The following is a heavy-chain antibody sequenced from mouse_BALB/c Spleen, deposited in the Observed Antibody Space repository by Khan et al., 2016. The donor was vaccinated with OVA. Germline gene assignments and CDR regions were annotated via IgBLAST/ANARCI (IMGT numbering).Heavy chain of an antibody. CDR1: GYTFTNNG. CDR2: INTYTGEP. V-gene: IGHV9-3-1*01. Sequence: QIQLVQSGPELKKPGETIKISCKAAGYTFTNNGMNWVKQAPGKGLKWMGWINTYTGEPTYADDFKGRFAFSLEISASTAYLQFNNLKNEDTATYFCAISMPPYYGSRYFDYWGQGTTLTVSS. J-gene: IGHJ2*01. D-gene: IGHD1-1*01. CDR3: AISMPPYYGSRYFDY.